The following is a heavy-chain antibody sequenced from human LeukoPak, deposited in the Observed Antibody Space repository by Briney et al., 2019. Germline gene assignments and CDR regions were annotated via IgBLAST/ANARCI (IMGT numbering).Heavy chain of an antibody. Sequence: GGTLRLSCAASGFTFSSYGMSWVRQAPGKGLEWVSAISGSGGSTYYADSVKGRFTISRDNPKNTLYLQMNSLRAEDTAVYYCAKLYDSSGYYPNWFDPWGQGTLVTVSS. J-gene: IGHJ5*02. V-gene: IGHV3-23*01. D-gene: IGHD3-22*01. CDR1: GFTFSSYG. CDR2: ISGSGGST. CDR3: AKLYDSSGYYPNWFDP.